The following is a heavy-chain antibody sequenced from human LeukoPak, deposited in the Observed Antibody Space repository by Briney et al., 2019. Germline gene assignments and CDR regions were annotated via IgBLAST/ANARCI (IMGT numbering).Heavy chain of an antibody. J-gene: IGHJ4*02. V-gene: IGHV3-23*01. Sequence: GGSLRLSCAASGFNFGNNDMNWVRQTPGKGLEWVSGIRGYNGQTYYADSVKGRFTISRDKSVDTVYLQMNGLKTEDTAVYYCAKNITVMVFWGQGTLVTVSS. CDR2: IRGYNGQT. CDR1: GFNFGNND. CDR3: AKNITVMVF. D-gene: IGHD3-22*01.